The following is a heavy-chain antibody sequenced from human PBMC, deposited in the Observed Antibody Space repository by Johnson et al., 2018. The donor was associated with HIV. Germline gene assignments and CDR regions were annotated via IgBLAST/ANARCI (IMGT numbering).Heavy chain of an antibody. CDR1: GFTFSSYG. CDR3: AKGNPRLGGAFDI. V-gene: IGHV3-30*18. J-gene: IGHJ3*02. D-gene: IGHD3-16*01. CDR2: ISYDGSNK. Sequence: QVQLVESGGGVVRPGGSLRLSCAASGFTFSSYGMHWVRQAPGKGLEWVAVISYDGSNKYYADSGKGRFTISRDNSKKTLYLQMNSLRAEDTAVYYCAKGNPRLGGAFDIWGQGTMVTVSS.